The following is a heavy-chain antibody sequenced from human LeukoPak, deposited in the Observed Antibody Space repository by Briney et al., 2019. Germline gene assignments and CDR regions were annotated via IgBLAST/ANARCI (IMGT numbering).Heavy chain of an antibody. Sequence: PGGSLRLSCAASGFTFSSYAMSWVRQAPGKGLEWVSAISGSGDSTYYADSVKGRFTTSRDNSKNTLYLQMNSLRAEDTAVYYCARERIVDSSGPSDAFDIWGQGTMVTVSS. V-gene: IGHV3-23*01. CDR1: GFTFSSYA. D-gene: IGHD3-22*01. J-gene: IGHJ3*02. CDR2: ISGSGDST. CDR3: ARERIVDSSGPSDAFDI.